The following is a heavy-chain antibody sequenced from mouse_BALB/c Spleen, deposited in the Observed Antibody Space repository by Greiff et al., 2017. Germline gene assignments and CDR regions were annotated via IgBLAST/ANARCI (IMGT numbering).Heavy chain of an antibody. CDR1: GFNIKDTY. Sequence: VQLQQSGAELVKPGASVKLSCTASGFNIKDTYMHWVKQRPEQGLEWIGRIDPANGNTKYDPKFQGKATITADTSSNTAYLQLSSLTSEDTAVYYWARWGYYGYVEYYFDYGGQGTTLTVSS. D-gene: IGHD1-2*01. CDR2: IDPANGNT. J-gene: IGHJ2*01. CDR3: ARWGYYGYVEYYFDY. V-gene: IGHV14-3*02.